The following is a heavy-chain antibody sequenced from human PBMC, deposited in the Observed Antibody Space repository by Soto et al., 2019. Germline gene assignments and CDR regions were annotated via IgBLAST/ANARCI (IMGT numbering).Heavy chain of an antibody. J-gene: IGHJ3*02. D-gene: IGHD1-1*01. V-gene: IGHV1-2*04. Sequence: GASVKVSCKASGFTFSDYYIHWLRQAPGQGPEWMGLINPDSGGTRFAQKFQGWVTMTRDTSINTAYMELSRLRFNDTAVYYCARDLTGTGYDAFDIWGQGTMVTLSS. CDR2: INPDSGGT. CDR1: GFTFSDYY. CDR3: ARDLTGTGYDAFDI.